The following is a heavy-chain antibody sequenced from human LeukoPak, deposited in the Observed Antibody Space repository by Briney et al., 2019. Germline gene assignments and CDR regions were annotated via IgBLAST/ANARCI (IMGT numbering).Heavy chain of an antibody. CDR3: ARDSLSRPGYSSSWYYYYYYYMDV. Sequence: PGGSLRLSCAASGFTFSGSAMHWVRQASGKGLEWVSSISSSSSYIYYADSVKGRFTISRDNAKNSLYLQMNSLRAEDTAVYYCARDSLSRPGYSSSWYYYYYYYMDVWGKGTTVTISS. V-gene: IGHV3-21*01. CDR1: GFTFSGSA. D-gene: IGHD6-13*01. CDR2: ISSSSSYI. J-gene: IGHJ6*03.